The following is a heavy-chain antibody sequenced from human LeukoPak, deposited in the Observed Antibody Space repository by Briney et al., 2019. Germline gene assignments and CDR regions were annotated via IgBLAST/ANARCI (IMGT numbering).Heavy chain of an antibody. J-gene: IGHJ5*02. D-gene: IGHD2-2*01. CDR3: ARVLGYCSSTSCYSWFDP. Sequence: GGSLRLSCAASGFTFSSYAMSWVRQAPGKGLEWVSAISGSGGSTNYADSVKGRFTISRDNAKNSLYLQMNSLRAEDTAVYYCARVLGYCSSTSCYSWFDPWGQGTLVTVSS. CDR2: ISGSGGST. V-gene: IGHV3-23*01. CDR1: GFTFSSYA.